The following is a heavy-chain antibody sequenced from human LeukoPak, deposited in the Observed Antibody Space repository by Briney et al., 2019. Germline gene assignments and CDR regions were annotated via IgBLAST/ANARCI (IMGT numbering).Heavy chain of an antibody. CDR1: GFTFSSYG. CDR2: ISSSSSYI. CDR3: ARDGYSYGHVPYYFDY. Sequence: GGSLRLSCAASGFTFSSYGMHWVRQAPGKGLEWVSSISSSSSYIYYADSVKGRFTISRDNAKNSLYLQMNSLRAEDTAVYYCARDGYSYGHVPYYFDYWGQGTLVTVSS. D-gene: IGHD5-18*01. J-gene: IGHJ4*02. V-gene: IGHV3-21*01.